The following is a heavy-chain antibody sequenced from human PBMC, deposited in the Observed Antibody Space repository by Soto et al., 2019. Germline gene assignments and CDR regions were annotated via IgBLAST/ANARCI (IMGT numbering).Heavy chain of an antibody. D-gene: IGHD3-22*01. V-gene: IGHV3-33*08. CDR2: IWYDGSNK. CDR3: ANFGVGSHDSSGFDAFDI. J-gene: IGHJ3*02. Sequence: QVQLVESGGGVVQPGRSLRLSCAASGFTFSSYGMHWVRQAPGKGLEWVAVIWYDGSNKYYADSVKGRFTISRDNSKNTLYLQMNSLRAEDTAVYYCANFGVGSHDSSGFDAFDIWGQGTMVTVSS. CDR1: GFTFSSYG.